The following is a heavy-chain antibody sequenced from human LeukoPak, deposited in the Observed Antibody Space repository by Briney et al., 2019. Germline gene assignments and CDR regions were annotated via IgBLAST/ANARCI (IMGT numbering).Heavy chain of an antibody. Sequence: ASVTVSCKTSGGAFSSYAFSWMRQAPGQGLEWMGRIIPIYDAGDYAQRFQGRVSITTDESTNTVYMEVSRLTYEDTTVYYCAREPLGCGGVCHFDYWGQGTLVTVSS. CDR2: IIPIYDAG. V-gene: IGHV1-69*05. CDR1: GGAFSSYA. D-gene: IGHD2-21*02. J-gene: IGHJ4*02. CDR3: AREPLGCGGVCHFDY.